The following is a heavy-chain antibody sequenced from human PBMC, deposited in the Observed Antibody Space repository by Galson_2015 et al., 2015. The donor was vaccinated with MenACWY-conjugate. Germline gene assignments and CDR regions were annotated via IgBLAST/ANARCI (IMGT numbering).Heavy chain of an antibody. Sequence: QSGAEVKKSGESLKISCQGSGYSFTTYWIAWVRQMPGRGLEWVGLISPGDSNTRYSPSFQGQVTISADKSISTAYLQWSSLKASDTAMDYCARHPPGGRGLDVWGQGTTVTVSS. D-gene: IGHD1-26*01. CDR3: ARHPPGGRGLDV. CDR1: GYSFTTYW. J-gene: IGHJ6*02. CDR2: ISPGDSNT. V-gene: IGHV5-51*01.